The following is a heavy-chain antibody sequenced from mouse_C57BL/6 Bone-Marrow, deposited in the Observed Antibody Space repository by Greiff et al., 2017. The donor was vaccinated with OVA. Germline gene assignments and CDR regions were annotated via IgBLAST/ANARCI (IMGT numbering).Heavy chain of an antibody. J-gene: IGHJ4*01. CDR2: IYPGSGST. D-gene: IGHD1-1*01. CDR3: ARSVLPLYAVDY. CDR1: GYTFTSYW. Sequence: QVQLQQSGAELVKPGASVKMSCKASGYTFTSYWITWVKQRPGQGLEWIGDIYPGSGSTNYNEKFKSKATLTVDTSSSTAYMQLSSLTSEDSAVYYCARSVLPLYAVDYWGQGTSVTVSS. V-gene: IGHV1-55*01.